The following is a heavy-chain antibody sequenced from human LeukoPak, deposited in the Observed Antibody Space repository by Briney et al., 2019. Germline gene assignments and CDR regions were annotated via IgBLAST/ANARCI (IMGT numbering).Heavy chain of an antibody. CDR1: GFTFSSYG. V-gene: IGHV3-30*18. D-gene: IGHD5-18*01. Sequence: GGSLRLSCAASGFTFSSYGMHWVRQAPGKGLEWVAIISYDGSNKYYADSVKGRFTISRDNSKSTLYLQMNSLRAEDTAVYYCAKPGRNSEYSYDPWYFDLWGRGTLVTVSS. CDR2: ISYDGSNK. CDR3: AKPGRNSEYSYDPWYFDL. J-gene: IGHJ2*01.